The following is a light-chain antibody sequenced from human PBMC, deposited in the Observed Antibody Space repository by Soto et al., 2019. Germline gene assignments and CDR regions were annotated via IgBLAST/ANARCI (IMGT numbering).Light chain of an antibody. J-gene: IGKJ1*01. Sequence: DIVMTQSPATLSVSPGERATLSCRAIQSVNSNLAWYQQKPGQAPSLLIYGASTRATDIPARFSGSGSGTEFTLTISSLQSEDFAVYFCQQYNDWPRTFGQGTKVEIK. CDR3: QQYNDWPRT. CDR2: GAS. V-gene: IGKV3-15*01. CDR1: QSVNSN.